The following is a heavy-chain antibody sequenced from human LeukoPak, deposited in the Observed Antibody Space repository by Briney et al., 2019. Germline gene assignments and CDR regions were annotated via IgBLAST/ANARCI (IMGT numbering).Heavy chain of an antibody. V-gene: IGHV1-2*02. CDR1: GYTFTGYY. Sequence: GASVKVSCKASGYTFTGYYMHWVRQAPGQGLEWMGWINPNSGGTNYAQKFQGRVTMTRDTSISTAYMELSRLRSDDTAVYYCARAYYGSGYYYYYMDVWGKGTTVTISS. D-gene: IGHD3-10*01. CDR2: INPNSGGT. CDR3: ARAYYGSGYYYYYMDV. J-gene: IGHJ6*03.